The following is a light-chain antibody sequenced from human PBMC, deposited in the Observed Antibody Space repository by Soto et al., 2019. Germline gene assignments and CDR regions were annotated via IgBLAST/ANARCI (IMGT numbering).Light chain of an antibody. CDR1: SSNIGAGYD. CDR3: QSYDSSLSGVV. Sequence: QSVLTQPPSVSGAPGQRVTISCTGSSSNIGAGYDVHWYRQLPGTAPKLIIYGNSNRPSGVPDRFSGSKSDTSASLAITGLQAKDEAEYYCQSYDSSLSGVVFGGGTKLTVL. CDR2: GNS. V-gene: IGLV1-40*01. J-gene: IGLJ2*01.